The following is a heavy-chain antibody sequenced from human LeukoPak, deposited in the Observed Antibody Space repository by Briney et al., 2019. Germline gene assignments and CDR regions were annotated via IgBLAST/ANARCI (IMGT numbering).Heavy chain of an antibody. V-gene: IGHV1-18*01. D-gene: IGHD1-26*01. CDR1: GYNFTNYG. CDR3: ARAGRLKSGSNIY. Sequence: AASVRVSCRGFGYNFTNYGISWVRQAPGQRLEWMGWISGYNGNTDYAQKFQARVTMTTDTSTSTGYLELRSLRSDDTAVYYCARAGRLKSGSNIYWGRGTLVTVSS. CDR2: ISGYNGNT. J-gene: IGHJ4*02.